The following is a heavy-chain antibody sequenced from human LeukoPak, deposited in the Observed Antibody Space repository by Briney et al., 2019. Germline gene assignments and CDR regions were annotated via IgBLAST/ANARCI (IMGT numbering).Heavy chain of an antibody. Sequence: SETLSLTCTVSGYSISSGYYWGWIRQPPGKGLEWIGSIYHRGTTYYNPSLQSRVTISVDTSKNQFSLKLSSVTAADTAMYYCARDDYDSSGYQDYWGQGTLVTVSS. V-gene: IGHV4-38-2*02. CDR3: ARDDYDSSGYQDY. J-gene: IGHJ4*02. CDR1: GYSISSGYY. CDR2: IYHRGTT. D-gene: IGHD3-22*01.